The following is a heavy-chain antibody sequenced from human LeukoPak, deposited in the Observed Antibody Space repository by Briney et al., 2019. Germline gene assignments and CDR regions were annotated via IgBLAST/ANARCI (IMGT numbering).Heavy chain of an antibody. CDR1: GYTFTSYY. CDR2: INPSGGST. D-gene: IGHD4-23*01. CDR3: ARHPWVVTPYWYFDL. Sequence: GASVKVSCKASGYTFTSYYMHWVRQAPGQGLEWMGIINPSGGSTSYAQKFQGRVTMTRDTSTSTVYMELSSLRSEDTAVYYCARHPWVVTPYWYFDLWGRGTLVTVSS. V-gene: IGHV1-46*01. J-gene: IGHJ2*01.